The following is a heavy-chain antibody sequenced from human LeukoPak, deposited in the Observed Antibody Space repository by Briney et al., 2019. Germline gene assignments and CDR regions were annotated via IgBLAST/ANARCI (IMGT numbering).Heavy chain of an antibody. CDR3: ARGQYGMDV. CDR2: ISSSSTSK. CDR1: GFIFSSYS. V-gene: IGHV3-48*04. Sequence: PGGSLRLSCAVSGFIFSSYSMNWVRQAPGKGLEWVSHISSSSTSKYYADSVKGRFTISRDNAKNSLYLQMNSLRVEDTAVYYCARGQYGMDVWGQGTTVTVSS. J-gene: IGHJ6*02.